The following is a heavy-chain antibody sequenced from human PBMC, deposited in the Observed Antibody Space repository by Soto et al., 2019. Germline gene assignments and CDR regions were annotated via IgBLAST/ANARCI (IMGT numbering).Heavy chain of an antibody. J-gene: IGHJ4*02. CDR2: ISNIFGSAK. D-gene: IGHD3-16*01. CDR1: EGTCSDYY. V-gene: IGHV3-11*01. CDR3: ARAIGGMVPTFDY. Sequence: GGSLRLSCAASEGTCSDYYMSWVRQAPGKGLEWVSYISNIFGSAKYYADSVKGRFTISRDNAKNSVYLQMNNLRAEDTAVYYCARAIGGMVPTFDYWGPGTLVTVSS.